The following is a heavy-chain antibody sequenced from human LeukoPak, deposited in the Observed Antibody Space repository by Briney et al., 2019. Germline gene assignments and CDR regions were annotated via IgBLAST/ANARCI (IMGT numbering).Heavy chain of an antibody. V-gene: IGHV4-31*03. CDR1: GGSITSGGYS. J-gene: IGHJ4*02. Sequence: SQTLSLTCTVSGGSITSGGYSWSWIRQHPGKGLEWIGYIYYSGSTYYNPSLRSRVTISVDTSKNQFSLKVNSVTAADTAVYYCARGSSWYVDYWGQGTLVTVSS. CDR3: ARGSSWYVDY. CDR2: IYYSGST. D-gene: IGHD6-13*01.